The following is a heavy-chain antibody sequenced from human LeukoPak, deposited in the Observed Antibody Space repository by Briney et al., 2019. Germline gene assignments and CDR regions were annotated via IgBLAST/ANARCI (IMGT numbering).Heavy chain of an antibody. V-gene: IGHV3-23*01. CDR3: AKTQGQLWSPNDY. CDR1: GFTFSTYA. D-gene: IGHD5-18*01. CDR2: ISGSGDTT. Sequence: PGRSLRLSCAASGFTFSTYAMSWVRQAPGKGLEWVASISGSGDTTYYGDSVQGRFSISRDNSKNTLYLQMNSLRADDTAVYYCAKTQGQLWSPNDYWGQGTLVTVSS. J-gene: IGHJ4*02.